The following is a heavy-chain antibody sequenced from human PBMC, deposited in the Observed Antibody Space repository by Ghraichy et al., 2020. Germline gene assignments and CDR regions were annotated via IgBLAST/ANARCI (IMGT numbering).Heavy chain of an antibody. Sequence: LSLTCAASGFTFSNAWMSWVRQAPGKGLEWVGRIKSKTDGGTTDYAAPVKGRFTISRDDSKNTLYLQMNSLKTEDTAVYYCTTEGIAAADGLFDYWGQGTLVTVSS. J-gene: IGHJ4*02. CDR1: GFTFSNAW. D-gene: IGHD6-13*01. V-gene: IGHV3-15*01. CDR3: TTEGIAAADGLFDY. CDR2: IKSKTDGGTT.